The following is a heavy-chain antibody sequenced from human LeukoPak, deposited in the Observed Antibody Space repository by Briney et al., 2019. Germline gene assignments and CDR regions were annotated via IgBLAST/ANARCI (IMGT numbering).Heavy chain of an antibody. D-gene: IGHD2-2*01. J-gene: IGHJ6*03. CDR1: GYTFTSYD. CDR2: MNPNSGNT. Sequence: ASVKVSCKASGYTFTSYDINWVRQATGQGLEWMGWMNPNSGNTGYAQKFQGRVTITRNTSISTAYMELSSLRSEDTAVYYCARGQRYCSSTSCRGNYYYYYMDVWGKGTTVTVSS. CDR3: ARGQRYCSSTSCRGNYYYYYMDV. V-gene: IGHV1-8*03.